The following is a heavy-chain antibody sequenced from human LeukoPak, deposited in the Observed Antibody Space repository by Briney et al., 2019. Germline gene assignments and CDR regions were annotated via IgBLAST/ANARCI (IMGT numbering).Heavy chain of an antibody. Sequence: PGGSLRLSCAASGFTFSSYWMSWVRQAPGKGPEWVANIKQDGSAKYYVDSVKGRFTISRDNVKKSLYLQMSSLRAEYTAVYYCATDWGPTYRYAFDIWGQGTLVTVSS. CDR1: GFTFSSYW. J-gene: IGHJ3*02. D-gene: IGHD3-16*01. CDR2: IKQDGSAK. CDR3: ATDWGPTYRYAFDI. V-gene: IGHV3-7*01.